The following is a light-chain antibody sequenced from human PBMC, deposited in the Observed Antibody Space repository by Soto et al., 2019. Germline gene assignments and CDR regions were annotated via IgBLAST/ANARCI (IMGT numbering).Light chain of an antibody. CDR2: GAS. J-gene: IGKJ1*01. V-gene: IGKV3-15*01. CDR3: QQYSDWPPT. Sequence: EIVVTPSPATLSVSPVERATLSCRASQSVSSNLAWYQQKPGQAPRLLINGASTRATGIPARFSGSGSGTEFSLTISSLQSEDFAVYYCQQYSDWPPTFGQGTKVDIK. CDR1: QSVSSN.